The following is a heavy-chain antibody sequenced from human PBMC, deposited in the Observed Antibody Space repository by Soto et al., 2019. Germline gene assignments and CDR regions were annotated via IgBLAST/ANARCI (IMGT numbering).Heavy chain of an antibody. J-gene: IGHJ4*02. CDR3: TRPTQAAAAGDDY. CDR2: IRSKANSYAT. CDR1: GFTFSGSA. V-gene: IGHV3-73*01. D-gene: IGHD6-13*01. Sequence: GGSLRLSCAASGFTFSGSAMRWVRQASGKGLEWVGRIRSKANSYATAYAASVKGRFTISRDDSKNTAYLQMNSLKTEDTAVYYCTRPTQAAAAGDDYWGQGTLVTVSS.